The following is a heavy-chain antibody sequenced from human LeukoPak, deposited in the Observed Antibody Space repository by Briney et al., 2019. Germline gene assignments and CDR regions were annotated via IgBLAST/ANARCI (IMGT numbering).Heavy chain of an antibody. CDR1: GDSISSSH. CDR3: TRGTAAAFDV. V-gene: IGHV4-59*01. CDR2: IYYTGST. Sequence: SETLSLTCTVSGDSISSSHWNWIRQPPGKGLEWIGYIYYTGSTNYNPSLRSRVTISVDTSKNQVSLMLSSVTAADTAVYYCTRGTAAAFDVWGQGTMVTVSS. J-gene: IGHJ3*01. D-gene: IGHD5-12*01.